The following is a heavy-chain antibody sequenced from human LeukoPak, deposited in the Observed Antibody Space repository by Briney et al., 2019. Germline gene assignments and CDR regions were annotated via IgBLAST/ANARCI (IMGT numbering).Heavy chain of an antibody. Sequence: ASVKVSCKASGYTFTGYYMHWVRQAPGRGLEWMGWINPNSGGTNYAQKFQGRVTMTRDTSISTGYMELSRLRSDDTAVYYCAREYDSSGYSYYGMDVWGQGTTVTVSS. CDR3: AREYDSSGYSYYGMDV. V-gene: IGHV1-2*02. CDR2: INPNSGGT. CDR1: GYTFTGYY. J-gene: IGHJ6*02. D-gene: IGHD3-22*01.